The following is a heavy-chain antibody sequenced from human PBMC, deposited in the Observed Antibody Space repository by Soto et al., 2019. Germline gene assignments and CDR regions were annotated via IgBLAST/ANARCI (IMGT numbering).Heavy chain of an antibody. CDR2: INSDGSNI. J-gene: IGHJ4*02. D-gene: IGHD2-21*01. V-gene: IGHV3-74*01. CDR1: GFTFTSFW. CDR3: ARDRAQIVVLGANYDY. Sequence: VQLVQSGGGSVQPGGSLRLSCEASGFTFTSFWMHWVRQVPGKGLVWVSRINSDGSNIRYADSVKGRFTVSRDNAKGTLYLQMNSLTVEDTAVYYCARDRAQIVVLGANYDYWGQGTLVTVSS.